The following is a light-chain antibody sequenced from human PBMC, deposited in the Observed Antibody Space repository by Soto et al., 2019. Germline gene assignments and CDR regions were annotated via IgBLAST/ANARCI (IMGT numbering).Light chain of an antibody. CDR2: DVS. Sequence: QSLLAQPASVAGSPGRSITISCAGTSSDVGGYNYVSWYQHHPGKAPKLIIFDVSNRPSGISNRFSGSKSGNTASLTISGLQAEDEADYYCISYTSSSPYVFGTGTKVTVL. CDR3: ISYTSSSPYV. CDR1: SSDVGGYNY. J-gene: IGLJ1*01. V-gene: IGLV2-14*03.